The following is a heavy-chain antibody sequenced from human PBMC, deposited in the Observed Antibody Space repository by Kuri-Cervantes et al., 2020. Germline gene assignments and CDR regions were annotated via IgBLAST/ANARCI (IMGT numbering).Heavy chain of an antibody. CDR2: IYWNDDQ. V-gene: IGHV2-5*01. J-gene: IGHJ4*02. Sequence: SGPTLVKPTQTLTLTCTFSGFSLSTSGVAVSWIRQPPGKSPEWLALIYWNDDQRYSPSLERRVTITKDTSKNQVILTMTNMDPVDTATYYCARITSSWSRKFDYWGQGILVTVSS. CDR1: GFSLSTSGVA. CDR3: ARITSSWSRKFDY. D-gene: IGHD6-13*01.